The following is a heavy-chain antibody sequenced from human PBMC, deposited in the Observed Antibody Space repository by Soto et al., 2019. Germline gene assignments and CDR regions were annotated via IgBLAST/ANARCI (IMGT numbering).Heavy chain of an antibody. Sequence: EVQLLESGGGLVQPWGSLRLSCAASGFTFSSYAMSWVRQAPVKGLEWVSAISGSGGSTYYADSVKGRFTISRDNSKNTLDLQMNSLRAEDTAVYYCAKPSVPRPRKTVTFDFWGQGTLVTVSS. CDR2: ISGSGGST. CDR1: GFTFSSYA. V-gene: IGHV3-23*01. D-gene: IGHD4-17*01. CDR3: AKPSVPRPRKTVTFDF. J-gene: IGHJ5*01.